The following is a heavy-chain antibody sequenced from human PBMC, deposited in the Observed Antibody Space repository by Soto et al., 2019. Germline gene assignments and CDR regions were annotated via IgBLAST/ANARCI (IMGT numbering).Heavy chain of an antibody. CDR1: GRSISSGAYP. J-gene: IGHJ4*02. Sequence: TLSLTCAVSGRSISSGAYPLIWLRQPPGKGLEWIGYIYHSGSTYYNPSLKSRVTISVDTSKNQFSLKLTSVTAADTAVYYCARDKITGLFDYWGQGTLVTVSS. V-gene: IGHV4-30-2*01. D-gene: IGHD2-8*02. CDR3: ARDKITGLFDY. CDR2: IYHSGST.